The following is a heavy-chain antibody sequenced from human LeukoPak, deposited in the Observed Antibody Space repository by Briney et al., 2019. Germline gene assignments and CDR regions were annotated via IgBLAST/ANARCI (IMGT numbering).Heavy chain of an antibody. D-gene: IGHD3-3*01. CDR3: AREVDLRGYYDFWSGYYSRNWFDP. Sequence: ASVKVSCKASGYTFTSYYMHWVRQAPGQGLEWMGIINPSGGSTSYAQKFQGRVTMTRDTSTSTVYMELSSLRSEDTAVYYCAREVDLRGYYDFWSGYYSRNWFDPWGQGTLVTVSS. CDR1: GYTFTSYY. V-gene: IGHV1-46*01. CDR2: INPSGGST. J-gene: IGHJ5*02.